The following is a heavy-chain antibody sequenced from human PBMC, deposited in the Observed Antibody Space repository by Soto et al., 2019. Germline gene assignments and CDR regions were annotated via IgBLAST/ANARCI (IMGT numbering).Heavy chain of an antibody. Sequence: PWHTLSLTCAISGDSVSSNTAAWNWIRSSPSRGLEWLGRTYYRSNWRHDYAVSVKSRITVNPDTSKNHFSLQLNSVTPDDTAVYYCERGVAGSVLDLWGQGSLVTVSS. V-gene: IGHV6-1*01. CDR3: ERGVAGSVLDL. D-gene: IGHD6-19*01. J-gene: IGHJ5*02. CDR1: GDSVSSNTAA. CDR2: TYYRSNWRH.